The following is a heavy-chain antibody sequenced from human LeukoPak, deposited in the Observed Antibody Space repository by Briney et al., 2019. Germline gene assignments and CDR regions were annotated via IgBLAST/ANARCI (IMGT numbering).Heavy chain of an antibody. CDR2: ISYDGSNK. CDR3: ARDPSPFEQGYFDY. D-gene: IGHD6-13*01. V-gene: IGHV3-30-3*01. J-gene: IGHJ4*02. Sequence: GGSLRLSCAASGFTFSSYAMHWVRQAPGKGLEWAAVISYDGSNKYYADSVKGRFTISRDNSKNTLYLQMNSLRAEDTAVYYCARDPSPFEQGYFDYWGQGTLVTVSS. CDR1: GFTFSSYA.